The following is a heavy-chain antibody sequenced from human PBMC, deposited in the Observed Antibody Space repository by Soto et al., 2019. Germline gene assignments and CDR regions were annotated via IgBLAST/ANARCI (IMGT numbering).Heavy chain of an antibody. CDR3: ARRRRPPGGSYYGYYYGMDV. Sequence: QVQLQQWGAGLLKPSETLSLTCAVYGGSFSGYYWSWIRQPPGKGLEWIGEINHSGSTNYNPSLKSRVTISVDTSKNQFSLKLSSVTAADTAVYYCARRRRPPGGSYYGYYYGMDVWGQGTTVTVSS. CDR2: INHSGST. D-gene: IGHD1-26*01. CDR1: GGSFSGYY. J-gene: IGHJ6*02. V-gene: IGHV4-34*01.